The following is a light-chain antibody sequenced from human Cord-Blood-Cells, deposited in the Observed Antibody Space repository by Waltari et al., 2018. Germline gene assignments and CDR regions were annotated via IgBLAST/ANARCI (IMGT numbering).Light chain of an antibody. V-gene: IGLV2-14*01. J-gene: IGLJ1*01. CDR3: SSYTSSSTLYV. CDR2: DVS. CDR1: SRDVGGYNY. Sequence: QSALTQPASVSGSPGQSIPIPCTGTSRDVGGYNYLPWYQPHPGKAPKLMIYDVSKRPAGVSNRFSCSNSGNTAALTSSGLQAEDEADYYCSSYTSSSTLYVFGTGTKVTVL.